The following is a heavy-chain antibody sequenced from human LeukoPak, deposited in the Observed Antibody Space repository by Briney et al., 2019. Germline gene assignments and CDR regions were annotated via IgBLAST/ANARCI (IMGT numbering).Heavy chain of an antibody. CDR3: AREVRVAGNFDY. V-gene: IGHV4-31*03. Sequence: SETLSLTCTVSGGSISSGGYYWSWIRQHPGKGLEWIGHIYYSGSTYYNPSLKSRVTISVDTSKNQFSLKLSSVTAADTAVYYCAREVRVAGNFDYWGQGTLVTVSS. J-gene: IGHJ4*02. D-gene: IGHD6-19*01. CDR1: GGSISSGGYY. CDR2: IYYSGST.